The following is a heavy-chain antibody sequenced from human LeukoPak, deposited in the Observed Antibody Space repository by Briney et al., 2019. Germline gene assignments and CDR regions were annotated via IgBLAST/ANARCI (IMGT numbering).Heavy chain of an antibody. D-gene: IGHD3-10*01. CDR2: ISWNSGSI. V-gene: IGHV3-9*01. CDR3: AKGGIGTHYGGFHYYYGMDV. Sequence: GRSLRLSCAASGFTFDDYAMHWVRQAPGKGLEWVSGISWNSGSIGYADSVKGRFTISRDNAKNSLYLQMNSLRAEDTALYYCAKGGIGTHYGGFHYYYGMDVWGQGTTVTVSS. J-gene: IGHJ6*02. CDR1: GFTFDDYA.